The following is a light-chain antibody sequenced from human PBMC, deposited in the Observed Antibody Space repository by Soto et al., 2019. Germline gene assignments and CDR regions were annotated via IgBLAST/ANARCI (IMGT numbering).Light chain of an antibody. CDR2: GAS. CDR1: QSVSSD. J-gene: IGKJ4*01. V-gene: IGKV3-15*01. CDR3: QQVNVYPST. Sequence: EIMMSQSPATLSVSPGERATLSCRASQSVSSDLAWYHQKPGQAPRLLIYGASTRATGIPARFSGGGSGTDFTLTISSLQPEDFATYYCQQVNVYPSTFGGGTKVDIK.